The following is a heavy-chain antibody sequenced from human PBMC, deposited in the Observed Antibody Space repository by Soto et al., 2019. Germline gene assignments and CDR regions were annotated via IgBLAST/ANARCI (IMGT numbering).Heavy chain of an antibody. Sequence: ASVKVSCKASGYTFTSYYMHWVRQAPGQGLEWMGIINPSGGSTSYAQKFQGRVTMTRDTSTSTVYMELSSLRSEDTAVYYCARDLRQPEVYYYHYYGIDVWGQGTTVTVSS. CDR1: GYTFTSYY. CDR2: INPSGGST. CDR3: ARDLRQPEVYYYHYYGIDV. V-gene: IGHV1-46*01. J-gene: IGHJ6*02. D-gene: IGHD1-20*01.